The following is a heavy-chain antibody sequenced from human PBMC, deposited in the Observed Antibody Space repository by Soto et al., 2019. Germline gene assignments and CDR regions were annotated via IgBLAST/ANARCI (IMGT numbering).Heavy chain of an antibody. D-gene: IGHD3-22*01. CDR1: GFTFSSYA. J-gene: IGHJ5*02. V-gene: IGHV3-64D*06. Sequence: GSLRLSCSASGFTFSSYAMHWVRQAPGKGKEYVSAISRNGGNTYYAESVKGRFTISRDNSKNTLYLQMSSLTAEDTAVYSCVKEVYYYDNSGYYYAWFDPWGQGTLVTVSS. CDR3: VKEVYYYDNSGYYYAWFDP. CDR2: ISRNGGNT.